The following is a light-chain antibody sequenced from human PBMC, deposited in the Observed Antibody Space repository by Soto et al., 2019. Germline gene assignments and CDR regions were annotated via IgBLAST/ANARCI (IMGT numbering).Light chain of an antibody. CDR1: QGISSS. J-gene: IGKJ5*01. CDR3: QQLNSYPR. V-gene: IGKV1-9*01. CDR2: EAS. Sequence: IQLTQSPSSLSASIGDRVTITCRASQGISSSLAWYQQEPGKAPKLLIYEASTLQSGVPSRFSGRGSGTEYTLTISSLQPEDFATYYCQQLNSYPRFGQGTRLEIK.